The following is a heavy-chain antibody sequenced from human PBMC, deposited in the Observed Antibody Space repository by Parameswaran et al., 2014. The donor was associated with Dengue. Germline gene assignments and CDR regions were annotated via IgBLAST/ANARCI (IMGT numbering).Heavy chain of an antibody. CDR3: ARGPYDIWFGELNY. Sequence: PGASVKVSCKASGYTFTSYGISWVRQAPGQGLEWMGWISAYNGNTNYAQKLQGRVTMTTDTSTSTAYMELRSLRSDDTAVYYCARGPYDIWFGELNYWGQGTLVTVSS. J-gene: IGHJ4*02. CDR1: GYTFTSYG. V-gene: IGHV1-18*01. CDR2: ISAYNGNT. D-gene: IGHD3-10*01.